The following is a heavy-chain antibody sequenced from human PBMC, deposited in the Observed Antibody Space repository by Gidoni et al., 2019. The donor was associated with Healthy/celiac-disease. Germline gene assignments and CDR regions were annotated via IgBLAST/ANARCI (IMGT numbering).Heavy chain of an antibody. CDR3: ARGGYSSSWYGYGMDV. J-gene: IGHJ6*02. CDR1: GFTFSSYS. Sequence: EVQLVESGGGLVKPGGSLRLSCAASGFTFSSYSMNWVRQAPGKGLEWVSSISSSSSYIYYADSVKGRFTISRDNVKNSLYLQMNSLRAEDTAVYYCARGGYSSSWYGYGMDVWGQGTTVTVSS. CDR2: ISSSSSYI. D-gene: IGHD6-13*01. V-gene: IGHV3-21*01.